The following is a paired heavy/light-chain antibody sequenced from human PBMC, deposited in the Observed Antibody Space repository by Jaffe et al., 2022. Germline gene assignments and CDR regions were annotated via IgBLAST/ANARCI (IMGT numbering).Heavy chain of an antibody. CDR2: IYTSGST. V-gene: IGHV4-61*02. J-gene: IGHJ3*02. D-gene: IGHD3-9*01. CDR1: GGSISSGSYY. Sequence: QVQLQESGPGLVKPSQTLSLTCTVSGGSISSGSYYWSWIRQPAGKGLEWIGRIYTSGSTNYNPSLKSRVTISVDTSKNQFSLKLSSVTAADTAVYYCARDKSLSLRYFDWLMNAFDIWGQGTMVTVSS. CDR3: ARDKSLSLRYFDWLMNAFDI.
Light chain of an antibody. Sequence: AIWMTQSPSLLSASTGDRVTISCRMSQGISSYLAWYQQKPGKAPELLIYAASTLQSGVPSRFSGSGSGTDFTLTISCLQSEDFATYYCQQYYSFPGTFGQGTKVEIK. J-gene: IGKJ1*01. CDR2: AAS. CDR1: QGISSY. CDR3: QQYYSFPGT. V-gene: IGKV1D-8*02.